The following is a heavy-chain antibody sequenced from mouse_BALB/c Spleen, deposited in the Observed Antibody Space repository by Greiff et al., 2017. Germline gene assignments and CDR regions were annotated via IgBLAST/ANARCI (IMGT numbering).Heavy chain of an antibody. CDR1: GYSITSDYA. Sequence: VQLKESGPGLVKPSQSLSLTCTVTGYSITSDYAWNWIRQFPGNKLEWMGYISYSGSTSYNPSLKSRISITRDTSKNQFFLQLNSVTTEDTATYYCARGRVTVYAMDYWGQGTSVTVSS. J-gene: IGHJ4*01. D-gene: IGHD2-1*01. CDR2: ISYSGST. CDR3: ARGRVTVYAMDY. V-gene: IGHV3-2*02.